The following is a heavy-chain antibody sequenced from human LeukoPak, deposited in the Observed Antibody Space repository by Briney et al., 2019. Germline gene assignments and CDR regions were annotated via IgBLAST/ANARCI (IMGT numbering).Heavy chain of an antibody. CDR3: ARVLDHRRDWLEYYYGMDV. CDR1: GFTFSSYA. V-gene: IGHV3-30*04. CDR2: ISYDGSNK. D-gene: IGHD3-3*01. Sequence: GRSLRLSCAASGFTFSSYAMHWVRQAPGKGLEWVAVISYDGSNKYYADSVKGRFTISRDNSKNTLYLQMNSLRAEDTAVYHCARVLDHRRDWLEYYYGMDVWGQGTTVTVSS. J-gene: IGHJ6*02.